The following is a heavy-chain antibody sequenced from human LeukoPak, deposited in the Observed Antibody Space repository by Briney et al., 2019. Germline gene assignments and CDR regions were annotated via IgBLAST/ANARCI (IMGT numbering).Heavy chain of an antibody. CDR3: ARTLPVGYSGYVGAIDY. CDR2: IYYSGST. Sequence: PSQTLSLTCTVSGGSISSGDSYWSWIRHPPGKGLEWIGYIYYSGSTYYNPSLKSRVTISVDTSKNQFSLKLSSVTAADTAVYYCARTLPVGYSGYVGAIDYWGQGTLVTDCS. V-gene: IGHV4-30-4*01. J-gene: IGHJ4*02. D-gene: IGHD5-12*01. CDR1: GGSISSGDSY.